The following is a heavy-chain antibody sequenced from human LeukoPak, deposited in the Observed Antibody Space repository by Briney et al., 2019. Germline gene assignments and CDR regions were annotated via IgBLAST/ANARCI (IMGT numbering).Heavy chain of an antibody. Sequence: GGSLRLSCAASGFTFSIFAMHWVRQAPGKGLEWVAVISYDESTKYYADSVKGRFTISRDNSKNTLYLQMNSLRAEDTAVYYCARERVSGEQQLVLYYWGQGTLVTVSS. CDR3: ARERVSGEQQLVLYY. D-gene: IGHD6-13*01. J-gene: IGHJ4*02. CDR1: GFTFSIFA. CDR2: ISYDESTK. V-gene: IGHV3-30-3*01.